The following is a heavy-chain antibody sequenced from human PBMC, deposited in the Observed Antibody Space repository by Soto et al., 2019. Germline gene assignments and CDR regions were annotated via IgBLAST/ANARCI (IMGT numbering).Heavy chain of an antibody. J-gene: IGHJ6*02. CDR2: IRGFSPYT. D-gene: IGHD3-10*01. CDR3: ARDRGYDAHDYYYNAMDV. Sequence: GGYLRLSCISSGFTFRTYTMNWVRQAPGKGLEWVSGIRGFSPYTFYAESVKGRFTISRDNAKNPLYLQMNSLRAEDTAVYYCARDRGYDAHDYYYNAMDVWGQGTTVTVSS. CDR1: GFTFRTYT. V-gene: IGHV3-21*01.